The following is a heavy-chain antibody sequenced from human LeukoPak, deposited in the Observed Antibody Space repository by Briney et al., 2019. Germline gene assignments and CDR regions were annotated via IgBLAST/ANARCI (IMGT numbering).Heavy chain of an antibody. V-gene: IGHV3-21*04. D-gene: IGHD3-10*01. CDR2: FSRTGSYI. J-gene: IGHJ6*02. CDR1: GFIFSSYS. Sequence: GGSLRLSCVASGFIFSSYSMNWVRQAPGKGLEWVSSFSRTGSYIYYADSVKGRFTISRDNSKNTLYLQMNSLRAEDTAVYYCAPFEDDYYYYGMDVWGQGTTVTVPS. CDR3: APFEDDYYYYGMDV.